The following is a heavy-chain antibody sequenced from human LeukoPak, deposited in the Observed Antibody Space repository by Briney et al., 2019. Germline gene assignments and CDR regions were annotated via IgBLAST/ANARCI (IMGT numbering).Heavy chain of an antibody. V-gene: IGHV4-34*01. J-gene: IGHJ5*02. D-gene: IGHD1-7*01. CDR3: ARYGHDWNYVNWFDP. Sequence: PSETLSLTCAVYGGSFSGYYWSWIRQPPGKGLEWIGEINHSGSTNYSPSLKSRVTISVDTSKNQFSLKLSSVTAADTAVYYCARYGHDWNYVNWFDPWGQGTLVTVSS. CDR1: GGSFSGYY. CDR2: INHSGST.